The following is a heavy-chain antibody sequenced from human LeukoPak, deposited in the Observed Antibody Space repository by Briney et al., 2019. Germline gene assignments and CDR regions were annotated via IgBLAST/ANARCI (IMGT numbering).Heavy chain of an antibody. D-gene: IGHD6-13*01. Sequence: PGGSLRLSCAVSGFTFSYYWMSWVRQAPGKGLEWVANIKQDGSEKYYVESVRGRFTISRDNAKNSLYLQMNSLRAEDTAVYYCAKTRPLDSSSWSHGDYWGQGTLVTVSS. CDR1: GFTFSYYW. CDR2: IKQDGSEK. J-gene: IGHJ4*02. V-gene: IGHV3-7*03. CDR3: AKTRPLDSSSWSHGDY.